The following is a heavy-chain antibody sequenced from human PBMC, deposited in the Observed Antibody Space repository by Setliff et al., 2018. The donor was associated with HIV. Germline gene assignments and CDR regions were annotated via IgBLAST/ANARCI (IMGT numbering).Heavy chain of an antibody. D-gene: IGHD3-10*01. J-gene: IGHJ3*02. Sequence: ASVKVSCKASGYTFTSYGISWVRQAPGQGVEWMGWISAYNGNTNYAQKLQGRVTMTTDTSTSTAYMELRSLRSDDTAVYYCAREGLIWFGELSLDDSFDIWGQGTMVTVSS. CDR3: AREGLIWFGELSLDDSFDI. V-gene: IGHV1-18*01. CDR1: GYTFTSYG. CDR2: ISAYNGNT.